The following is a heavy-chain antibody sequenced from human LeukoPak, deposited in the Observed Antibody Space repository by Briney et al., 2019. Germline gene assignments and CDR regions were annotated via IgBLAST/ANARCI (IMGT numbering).Heavy chain of an antibody. CDR1: EFTFSSYW. V-gene: IGHV3-7*01. Sequence: GGSLRLSCVAAEFTFSSYWMIWVRQAPGKGLEWVANIKQDGSEKYYADSVKGRFTISRDNSKNTLYLQMNSLRAEDTAVYYCASAWLLTYFDYWGQGTLVTVSS. CDR2: IKQDGSEK. CDR3: ASAWLLTYFDY. J-gene: IGHJ4*02. D-gene: IGHD5-24*01.